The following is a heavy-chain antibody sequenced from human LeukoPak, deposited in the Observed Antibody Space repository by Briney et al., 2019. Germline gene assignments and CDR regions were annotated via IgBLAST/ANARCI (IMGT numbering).Heavy chain of an antibody. V-gene: IGHV3-15*01. Sequence: PGGSLRLSCAASGFTFSSYSMNWVRQAPGKGLEWVGRIKSKTDGGTTDYAAPVKGRFTISRDDSKNTLYLQMNSLKTEDTAVYYCTTGAQLWSHAFDIWGQGTMVTVSS. CDR1: GFTFSSYS. CDR3: TTGAQLWSHAFDI. D-gene: IGHD5-18*01. CDR2: IKSKTDGGTT. J-gene: IGHJ3*02.